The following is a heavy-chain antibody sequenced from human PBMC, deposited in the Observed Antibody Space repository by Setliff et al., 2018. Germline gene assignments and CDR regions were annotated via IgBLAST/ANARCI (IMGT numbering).Heavy chain of an antibody. V-gene: IGHV1-69*13. J-gene: IGHJ6*03. CDR2: IIPMFATT. D-gene: IGHD1-7*01. CDR1: GGTFSSHV. Sequence: SVKVSCKASGGTFSSHVISWVRQAPGQGLEWMGGIIPMFATTNYAPRFKGRVTISADESTSTAYMELRSLTSEDTAVYYCARNALTGTTRKYYYYMDVWGQGTMVTVSS. CDR3: ARNALTGTTRKYYYYMDV.